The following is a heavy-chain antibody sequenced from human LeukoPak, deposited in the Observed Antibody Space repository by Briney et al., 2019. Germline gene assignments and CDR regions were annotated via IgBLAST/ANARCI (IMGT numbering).Heavy chain of an antibody. V-gene: IGHV3-48*04. J-gene: IGHJ3*02. D-gene: IGHD6-25*01. CDR3: ARAPGRSSAVGAFDI. CDR1: GFTFSSYS. CDR2: ISSSSSTI. Sequence: GGSLRLSCAASGFTFSSYSMNWVRQAPGKGLEWVSYISSSSSTIYYADSVKGRFTISRDNAKNSLYLQMNSLRAEDTAVYYCARAPGRSSAVGAFDIWGQGTMVTVSS.